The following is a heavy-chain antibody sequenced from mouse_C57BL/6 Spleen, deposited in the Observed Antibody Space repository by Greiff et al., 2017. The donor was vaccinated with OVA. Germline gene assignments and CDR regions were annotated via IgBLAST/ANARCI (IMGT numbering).Heavy chain of an antibody. J-gene: IGHJ4*01. CDR1: GFTFSDYG. D-gene: IGHD1-1*01. Sequence: EVMLVESGGGLVKPGGSLKLSCAASGFTFSDYGMHWVRQAPEKGLEWVAYISSGSSTIYYADTVKGRFTISRDNAKNPLFLQMTSLRSEDTAMYYCARNYGSSYDYYAMDYWGQGTSVTVSS. V-gene: IGHV5-17*01. CDR2: ISSGSSTI. CDR3: ARNYGSSYDYYAMDY.